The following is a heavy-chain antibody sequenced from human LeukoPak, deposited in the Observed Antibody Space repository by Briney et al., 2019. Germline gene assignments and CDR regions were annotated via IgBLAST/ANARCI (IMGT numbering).Heavy chain of an antibody. Sequence: ASVKVSCKASGYTFTSYDINWARQATGQGLEWMGWMNPNSGNTGYAQKFQGRVTMTRSTSISTAYMELSSLTSDDTAVYYCARGASRSFDYWGQGTLVTVSS. CDR1: GYTFTSYD. V-gene: IGHV1-8*01. J-gene: IGHJ4*02. CDR3: ARGASRSFDY. CDR2: MNPNSGNT.